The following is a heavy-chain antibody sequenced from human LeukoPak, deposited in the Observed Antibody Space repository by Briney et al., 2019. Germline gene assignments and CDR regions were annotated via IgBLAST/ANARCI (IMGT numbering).Heavy chain of an antibody. CDR2: IYTSGST. CDR3: ARSYTWGSGWLTYFDY. Sequence: SETLSLTCTVSGGSISSYYWSWIRQPAGKGLEWMGRIYTSGSTNYNPSLKSRVTMSVDTSKNQFSLKLSSVTAADTAVYYCARSYTWGSGWLTYFDYWGQGTLVTVSS. V-gene: IGHV4-4*07. J-gene: IGHJ4*02. CDR1: GGSISSYY. D-gene: IGHD6-19*01.